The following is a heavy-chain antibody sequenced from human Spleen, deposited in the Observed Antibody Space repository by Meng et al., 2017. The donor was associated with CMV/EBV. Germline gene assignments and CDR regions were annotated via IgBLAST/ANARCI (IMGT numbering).Heavy chain of an antibody. CDR2: ISGTGSTI. Sequence: GESLKISCAASGFTFSSYEMNWVRQGTGRGLEWVSYISGTGSTIYYADSVKGRFTTSRDNAKNSLCLQMNSLRAEDTALYYCARDQDDFWSGYYMNRDAFDIWGQGTMVTVSS. CDR1: GFTFSSYE. J-gene: IGHJ3*02. V-gene: IGHV3-48*03. D-gene: IGHD3-3*01. CDR3: ARDQDDFWSGYYMNRDAFDI.